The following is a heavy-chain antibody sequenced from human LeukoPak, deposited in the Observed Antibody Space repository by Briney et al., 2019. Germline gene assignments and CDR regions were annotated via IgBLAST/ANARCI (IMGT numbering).Heavy chain of an antibody. CDR1: GGSISSYY. CDR2: IYYSGTT. CDR3: ARGVAAPWFDP. V-gene: IGHV4-59*01. Sequence: SETLSLTCTVSGGSISSYYWSWIRQPPGKGLEWIGYIYYSGTTNYKPSLKSRVTMSVGTSKNQFSLKLSSVTAADTAVYYCARGVAAPWFDPWGQGTLVTVSS. J-gene: IGHJ5*02. D-gene: IGHD6-6*01.